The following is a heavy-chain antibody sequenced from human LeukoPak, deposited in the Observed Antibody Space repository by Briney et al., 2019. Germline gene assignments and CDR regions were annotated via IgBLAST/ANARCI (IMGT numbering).Heavy chain of an antibody. CDR2: ISSSSSYI. V-gene: IGHV3-21*01. CDR1: GFTFSSYA. D-gene: IGHD5-18*01. J-gene: IGHJ4*02. Sequence: PGGSLRLSCAASGFTFSSYAMSWVRQAPGKGLEWVSSISSSSSYIYYAESMKGRFTISRDNAKNSLYLQMNSLRAEDTAVYYCARGENNYGYYYFDYWGQGTLVTVSS. CDR3: ARGENNYGYYYFDY.